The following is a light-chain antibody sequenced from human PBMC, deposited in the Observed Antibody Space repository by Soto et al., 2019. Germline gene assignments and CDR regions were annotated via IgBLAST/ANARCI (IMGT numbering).Light chain of an antibody. J-gene: IGLJ1*01. CDR1: SSDVGGYNY. CDR3: SSYTTSNTRQIV. Sequence: SVVSQPASVSGYPGQSITISRTGTSSDVGGYNYVSWYQQHPGKAPKFMIYDVSNRPSGVSNRFSGSKSGNTASLTISGLQAEDEADYYCSSYTTSNTRQIVFGTGTKVTVL. CDR2: DVS. V-gene: IGLV2-14*01.